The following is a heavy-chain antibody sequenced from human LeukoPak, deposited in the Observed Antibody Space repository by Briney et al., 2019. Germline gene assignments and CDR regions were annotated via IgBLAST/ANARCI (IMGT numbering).Heavy chain of an antibody. CDR2: ISGSGGST. Sequence: GGSLRLSCAASGFTFSSYAMSWVRQAPGKGLEWVSAISGSGGSTYYADSVKGRFTISRDNSKNTLYLQMNSLRAEDTAVYYCAKDLSSYYYGSGSYYPGYYYGMDVWGQGTTVTVPS. CDR1: GFTFSSYA. V-gene: IGHV3-23*01. CDR3: AKDLSSYYYGSGSYYPGYYYGMDV. D-gene: IGHD3-10*01. J-gene: IGHJ6*02.